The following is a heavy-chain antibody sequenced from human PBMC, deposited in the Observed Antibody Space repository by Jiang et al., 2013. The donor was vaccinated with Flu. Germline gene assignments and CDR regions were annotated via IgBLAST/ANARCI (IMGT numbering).Heavy chain of an antibody. CDR1: SGSISSSSYY. D-gene: IGHD6-6*01. J-gene: IGHJ4*02. CDR3: ATILRYSSSSYPRDY. CDR2: VIFSWGPP. V-gene: IGHV4-39*01. Sequence: TLSLTCTVSSGSISSSSYYWGWIRQPPRKGLEWIGSVIFSWGPPIPTRPSRVGVTHSPWDTSRNQFALNLSSVTAADTAVYYCATILRYSSSSYPRDYWGQGSPVTVSS.